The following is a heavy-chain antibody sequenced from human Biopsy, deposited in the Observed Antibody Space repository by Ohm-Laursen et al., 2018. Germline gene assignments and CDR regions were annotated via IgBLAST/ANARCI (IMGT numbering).Heavy chain of an antibody. CDR2: INQAGTT. V-gene: IGHV4-34*08. Sequence: TLSLTCVVFGNTFSDYQWSWIRQPPGKGLEWIGQINQAGTTNYNPSLKSRVSISADASKYEFSLRLTSVTAADTAVYLCGNEVHGRDYWGLGAQVTVSS. D-gene: IGHD2-15*01. CDR1: GNTFSDYQ. CDR3: GNEVHGRDY. J-gene: IGHJ4*02.